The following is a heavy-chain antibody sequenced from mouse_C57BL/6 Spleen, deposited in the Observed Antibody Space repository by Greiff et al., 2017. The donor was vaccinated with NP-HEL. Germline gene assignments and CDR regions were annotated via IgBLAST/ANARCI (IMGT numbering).Heavy chain of an antibody. D-gene: IGHD1-1*01. CDR3: ARHSITTVVATGYWYFDV. V-gene: IGHV1-81*01. CDR1: GYTFTSYG. CDR2: IYPRSGNT. J-gene: IGHJ1*03. Sequence: QVQLKQSGAELARPGASVKLSCKASGYTFTSYGISWVKQRTGQGLEWIGEIYPRSGNTYYNEKFKGKATLTADKSSSTAYMELRSLTSEDSAVYFCARHSITTVVATGYWYFDVWGTGTTVTASS.